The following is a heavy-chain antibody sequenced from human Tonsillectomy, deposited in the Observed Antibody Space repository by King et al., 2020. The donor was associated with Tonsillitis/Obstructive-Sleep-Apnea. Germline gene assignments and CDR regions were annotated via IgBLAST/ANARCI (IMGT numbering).Heavy chain of an antibody. CDR3: ARAPWGSYAFDI. V-gene: IGHV4-34*01. Sequence: VQLQQWGAGLLKPSETLSLTCAVYGGSFSGYYWSWIRPPPGKGLEWIGEINHSGSTNYNPSLKSRVTISGDTSKKQFSLKLNSVTAADTAVYYCARAPWGSYAFDIWGQETMVTVSS. D-gene: IGHD1-26*01. J-gene: IGHJ3*02. CDR1: GGSFSGYY. CDR2: INHSGST.